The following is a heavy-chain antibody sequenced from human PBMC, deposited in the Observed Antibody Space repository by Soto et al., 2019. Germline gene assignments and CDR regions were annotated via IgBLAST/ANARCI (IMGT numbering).Heavy chain of an antibody. Sequence: XSVKVSCKASGYTFTSYGIRLVRQAPGQGLEWMGWISAYNGNTNYAQKLQGRVTMTTDTSTSTAYMELRSLRSDDTAVYYCARDRTYYYGSGSYQGGLYYWGQGTPVTVSS. CDR2: ISAYNGNT. V-gene: IGHV1-18*01. CDR3: ARDRTYYYGSGSYQGGLYY. CDR1: GYTFTSYG. J-gene: IGHJ4*02. D-gene: IGHD3-10*01.